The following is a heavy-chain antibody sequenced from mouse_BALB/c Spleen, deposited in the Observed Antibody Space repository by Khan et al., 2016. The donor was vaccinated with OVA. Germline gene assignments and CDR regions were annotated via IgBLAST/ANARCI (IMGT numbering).Heavy chain of an antibody. Sequence: QVQLKQSGPGLVAPSQSLSITCTVSGFSLTNYGVHWVRQSPGKGLEWLGVMWAGGSTNYNSALMSRLNITKDISKSQIFLKVNSLQTDDTAMYYCARPYYGSAWFAYWGQGTLVTVSA. CDR2: MWAGGST. V-gene: IGHV2-9*02. D-gene: IGHD1-1*01. CDR1: GFSLTNYG. CDR3: ARPYYGSAWFAY. J-gene: IGHJ3*01.